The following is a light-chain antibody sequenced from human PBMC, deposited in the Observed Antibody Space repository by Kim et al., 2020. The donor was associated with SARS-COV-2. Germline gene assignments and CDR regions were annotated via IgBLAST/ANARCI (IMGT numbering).Light chain of an antibody. V-gene: IGLV3-19*01. CDR3: NSRDSSGNQLV. Sequence: SSELTQDPAVSVALGQTVRITCQGDSLRSYYASWYQQKPGQAPVLVIYGKNNRPSGIPDRFSGSSSGNTASLTIPGAQAEDEADYYCNSRDSSGNQLVFG. CDR2: GKN. J-gene: IGLJ2*01. CDR1: SLRSYY.